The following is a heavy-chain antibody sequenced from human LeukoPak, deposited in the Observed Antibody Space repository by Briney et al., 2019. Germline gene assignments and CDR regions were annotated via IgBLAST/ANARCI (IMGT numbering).Heavy chain of an antibody. CDR3: AKSGGYGLIDY. V-gene: IGHV4-59*08. J-gene: IGHJ4*02. CDR1: GGSISSYY. Sequence: SETLSLTCTVSGGSISSYYWSWIRQPPGKGLEWIGYIYYSGSTNYNPSLKSRVTMSLDPSKNQFSLKLSSVTAADTAMYYCAKSGGYGLIDYWGQGTLVTVSS. CDR2: IYYSGST. D-gene: IGHD1-26*01.